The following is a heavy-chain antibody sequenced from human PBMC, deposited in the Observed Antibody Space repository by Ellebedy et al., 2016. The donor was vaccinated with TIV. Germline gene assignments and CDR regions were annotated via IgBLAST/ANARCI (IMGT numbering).Heavy chain of an antibody. CDR1: GFTFSSYG. V-gene: IGHV3-30*19. CDR3: ARDLSGSGDYGMDV. Sequence: GGSLRLXXAASGFTFSSYGMHWVRQAPGKGLEWVAVISYDGSNKYYADSVKGRFTISRDKSKNTLYLQMNSLRAEDTALYYCARDLSGSGDYGMDVWGQGTTVTVSS. J-gene: IGHJ6*02. CDR2: ISYDGSNK. D-gene: IGHD3-10*01.